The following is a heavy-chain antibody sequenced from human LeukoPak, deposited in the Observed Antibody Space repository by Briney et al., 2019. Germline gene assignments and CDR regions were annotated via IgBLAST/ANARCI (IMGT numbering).Heavy chain of an antibody. V-gene: IGHV3-23*01. CDR3: AVDHIAVGDGNYFDY. J-gene: IGHJ4*02. CDR1: AFPLCNCA. D-gene: IGHD6-19*01. CDR2: ISRSGDST. Sequence: GGSLSLVYSPSAFPLCNCAIASARQAPGKGLEWVSAISRSGDSTYYADSVKGRFTISRADAKNTLYLQMGSLRAVDTALYYCAVDHIAVGDGNYFDYWGQGTLVTVSS.